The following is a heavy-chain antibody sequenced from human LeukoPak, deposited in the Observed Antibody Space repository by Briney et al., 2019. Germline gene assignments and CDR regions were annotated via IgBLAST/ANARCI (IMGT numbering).Heavy chain of an antibody. CDR3: ARGKAYYYGSGRPYYYMDV. CDR1: GYTFSSYA. V-gene: IGHV1-8*02. Sequence: ASVKVSCKASGYTFSSYAINWVRQATGQGLEWMGWMNPNSGNTGYAQKFQGRVTMTRNTSISTAYMELSSLRSEDTAVYYCARGKAYYYGSGRPYYYMDVWGKGTTVTISS. J-gene: IGHJ6*03. D-gene: IGHD3-10*01. CDR2: MNPNSGNT.